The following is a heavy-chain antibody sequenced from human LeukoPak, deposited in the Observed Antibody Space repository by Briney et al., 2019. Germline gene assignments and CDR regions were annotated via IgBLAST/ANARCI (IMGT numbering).Heavy chain of an antibody. CDR1: GFTFSSYG. D-gene: IGHD2-2*01. Sequence: GGSLRLSCAASGFTFSSYGMSWVRQAPGKGLEWVSAISGSGGSTYYADSVKGRFTISRDNAKNSLYLQMNSLRAEDTAVYYCAKGVVVAPDVTPFDYWGQGTLVTVPS. CDR2: ISGSGGST. CDR3: AKGVVVAPDVTPFDY. V-gene: IGHV3-23*01. J-gene: IGHJ4*02.